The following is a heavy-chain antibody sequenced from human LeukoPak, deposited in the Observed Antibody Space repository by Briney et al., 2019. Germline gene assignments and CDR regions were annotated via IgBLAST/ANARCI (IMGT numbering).Heavy chain of an antibody. CDR1: GFTFRSYG. D-gene: IGHD6-19*01. V-gene: IGHV3-33*03. J-gene: IGHJ4*02. CDR2: IWYDGSNK. CDR3: AKDNRRHYTSGPNPDSLH. Sequence: GGSLRLSCAASGFTFRSYGMHWVRQAPGKGLEWVAVIWYDGSNKYCADSVKGRFTISRDNAKNSLYLQMNSLRVEDTALYYCAKDNRRHYTSGPNPDSLHWGQGALVTVSS.